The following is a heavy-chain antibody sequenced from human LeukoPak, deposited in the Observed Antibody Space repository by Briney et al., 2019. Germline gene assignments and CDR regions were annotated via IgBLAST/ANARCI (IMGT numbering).Heavy chain of an antibody. CDR1: GFRVSDYY. CDR3: ARDRAANQDWVEFDP. Sequence: PGGSLRLSCAVSGFRVSDYYMSWVRQAPGKGLEWVGLIRDSGEAFYADFAMGRFAISREESENTQYLRMNSLRVEVKAVYICARDRAANQDWVEFDPWGQGTLVTVST. D-gene: IGHD3/OR15-3a*01. V-gene: IGHV3-66*02. CDR2: IRDSGEA. J-gene: IGHJ5*02.